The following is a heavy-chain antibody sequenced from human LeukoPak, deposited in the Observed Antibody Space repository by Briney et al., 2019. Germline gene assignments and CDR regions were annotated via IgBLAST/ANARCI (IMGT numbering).Heavy chain of an antibody. CDR2: INPNSGGT. Sequence: ASVKVSCKASGYTFTGYYMHWVRQAPGQGLEWMGWINPNSGGTNYAQKFQGRVTMTRDTSISTAYMGLSRLRSDDTALYYCARNYDRRPFDYWGQGTLVTVSS. J-gene: IGHJ4*02. D-gene: IGHD3-22*01. CDR3: ARNYDRRPFDY. CDR1: GYTFTGYY. V-gene: IGHV1-2*02.